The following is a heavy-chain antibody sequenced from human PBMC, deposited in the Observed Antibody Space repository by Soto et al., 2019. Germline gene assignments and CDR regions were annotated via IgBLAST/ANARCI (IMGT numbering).Heavy chain of an antibody. V-gene: IGHV3-73*01. CDR3: ARDRHYYDSSGYLILGAFDI. Sequence: HPGGSLRLSCAASGFTFSGSAMHWVRQASGKGLEWVGRIRSKANSYATAYAASVKGRFTISRDDSKNTAYLQMNSLKTEDTAVYYCARDRHYYDSSGYLILGAFDIWGQGTMVTVS. J-gene: IGHJ3*02. D-gene: IGHD3-22*01. CDR1: GFTFSGSA. CDR2: IRSKANSYAT.